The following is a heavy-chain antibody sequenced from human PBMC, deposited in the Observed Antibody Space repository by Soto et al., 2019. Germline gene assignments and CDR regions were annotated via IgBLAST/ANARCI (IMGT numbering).Heavy chain of an antibody. CDR2: MHYTGFS. CDR1: GDQVTSHY. J-gene: IGHJ4*02. Sequence: QVQLQESGPGLVTPSETLSLTCSFSGDQVTSHYLSWIRQSPGKGLEWIGYMHYTGFSHSNPSLKIRLYIPVDRSKTQFPLQLTYVTVADPAVYYCATSYGNACYTNWGQGTQVTVSS. V-gene: IGHV4-59*02. D-gene: IGHD3-10*01. CDR3: ATSYGNACYTN.